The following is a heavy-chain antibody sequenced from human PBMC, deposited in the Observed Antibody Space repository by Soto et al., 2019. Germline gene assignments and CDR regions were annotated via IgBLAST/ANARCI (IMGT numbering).Heavy chain of an antibody. Sequence: ASVKVSCKTSGDSFSDYYIHWVRQAPGQGLEWMGWINPNGGGTKYAQKFQGRVTVTRDTSIRTVYMELSSLRSGDTAVYYCTRESGGATATLDYYYFYMDVWGKGTTVTVSS. V-gene: IGHV1-2*02. D-gene: IGHD5-12*01. CDR2: INPNGGGT. J-gene: IGHJ6*03. CDR1: GDSFSDYY. CDR3: TRESGGATATLDYYYFYMDV.